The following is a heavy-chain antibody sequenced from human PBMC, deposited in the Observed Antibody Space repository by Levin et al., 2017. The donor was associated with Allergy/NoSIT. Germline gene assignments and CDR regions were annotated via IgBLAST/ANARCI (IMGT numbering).Heavy chain of an antibody. Sequence: SETLSLTCTVSGVSISSTTYYWAWIRQPPGKGLEWIGSIYYSGSTHYSPSLKNRITISVDTSKNQFSLKLNSVTASDTAFYYCATNTSGWTFDSWGQGTLLTVSS. V-gene: IGHV4-39*01. D-gene: IGHD6-19*01. J-gene: IGHJ4*02. CDR2: IYYSGST. CDR3: ATNTSGWTFDS. CDR1: GVSISSTTYY.